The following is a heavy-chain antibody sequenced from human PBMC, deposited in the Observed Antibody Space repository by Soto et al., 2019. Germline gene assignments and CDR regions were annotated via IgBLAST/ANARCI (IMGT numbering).Heavy chain of an antibody. CDR1: GDSISSYY. D-gene: IGHD6-6*01. J-gene: IGHJ5*02. Sequence: SETLSLTCTVSGDSISSYYCGWSRQPPGKGLEWIGYIHYSGSTNYNPSLKSRVTISVDTPKNQFSLKVNSMTAADTAVYYCARGGLAARKGRWFDPWGQGTLVTVSS. CDR2: IHYSGST. V-gene: IGHV4-59*01. CDR3: ARGGLAARKGRWFDP.